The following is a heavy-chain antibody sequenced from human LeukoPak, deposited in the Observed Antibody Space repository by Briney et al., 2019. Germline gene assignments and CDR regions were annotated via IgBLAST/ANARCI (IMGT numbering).Heavy chain of an antibody. J-gene: IGHJ4*02. Sequence: HPGGSLRLSCAASGFTFSSYWMSWVRQAPGKGLEWVAVISYDGSNKYYADSVKGRFTISRDNSKNTVYLQMNSLRAEDTAVYYCARERQPRELSLFYWGQGTLVTVSS. V-gene: IGHV3-30*03. CDR2: ISYDGSNK. D-gene: IGHD3-16*01. CDR1: GFTFSSYW. CDR3: ARERQPRELSLFY.